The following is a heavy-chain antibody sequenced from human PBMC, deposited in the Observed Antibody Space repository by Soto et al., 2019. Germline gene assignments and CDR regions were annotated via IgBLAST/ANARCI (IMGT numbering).Heavy chain of an antibody. Sequence: ASVKVSCKASGYSFSSYGFSWVRQAPGQGLEWMGWISAYNGNTNYPQKFQGRVTMTTDTPTSTAYMELRSLRSDDTAVYYCARAGAIFGVVSEIDYWGQGTLVTVSS. J-gene: IGHJ4*02. CDR3: ARAGAIFGVVSEIDY. V-gene: IGHV1-18*01. D-gene: IGHD3-3*01. CDR2: ISAYNGNT. CDR1: GYSFSSYG.